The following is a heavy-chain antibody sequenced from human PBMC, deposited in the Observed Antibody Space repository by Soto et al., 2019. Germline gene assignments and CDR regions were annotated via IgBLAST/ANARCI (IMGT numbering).Heavy chain of an antibody. V-gene: IGHV4-31*03. CDR2: IYYSGSS. D-gene: IGHD1-1*01. CDR1: GGSITRGPYY. J-gene: IGHJ4*02. Sequence: QVQLQESGPGLVKPSQTLSLTCTVSGGSITRGPYYWSWIRQHPGKGLEWIGYIYYSGSSYYNPSLRSRVTMSVDTSKNQFSLRLTSVTAADTAVYFCARDPDWNHGYFDSWGQGTLVTVSS. CDR3: ARDPDWNHGYFDS.